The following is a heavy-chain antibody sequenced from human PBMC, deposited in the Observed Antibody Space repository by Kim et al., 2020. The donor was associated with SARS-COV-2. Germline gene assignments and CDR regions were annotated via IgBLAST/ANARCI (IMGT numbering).Heavy chain of an antibody. Sequence: SPTPNPSLKRRVTISVDTSKNQFSRKLSSVTAADTAVYYCARSNAAMVLNWGQGTLVTVSS. V-gene: IGHV4-34*01. CDR2: SP. D-gene: IGHD5-18*01. J-gene: IGHJ4*02. CDR3: ARSNAAMVLN.